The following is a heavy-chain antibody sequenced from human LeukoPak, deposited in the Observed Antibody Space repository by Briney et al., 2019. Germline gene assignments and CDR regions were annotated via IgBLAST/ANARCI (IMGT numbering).Heavy chain of an antibody. Sequence: SETLSLTCAVYGGSFSGYYWSWIRQPPGKGLEWIGEINHSGSTNYNPSLKSRLIMSVDLPENHISLKLTSVTAADTAVYYCAREGGFYRPLDYSGQGTLVTVSS. CDR2: INHSGST. CDR3: AREGGFYRPLDY. J-gene: IGHJ4*02. D-gene: IGHD3-3*01. CDR1: GGSFSGYY. V-gene: IGHV4-34*01.